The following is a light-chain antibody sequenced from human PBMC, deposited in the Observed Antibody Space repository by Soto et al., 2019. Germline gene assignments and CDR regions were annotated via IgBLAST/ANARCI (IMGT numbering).Light chain of an antibody. Sequence: EIVFTQSPATLSLSPGERATLSCRASQSVSSYLAWYQQKPGQAPRLLIYDASNRATGIPVRCSGSGSGTNYTLTISSLEPEDFAVYYCQQRSNWPTITFGHGTRLEIK. J-gene: IGKJ5*01. CDR3: QQRSNWPTIT. CDR1: QSVSSY. CDR2: DAS. V-gene: IGKV3-11*01.